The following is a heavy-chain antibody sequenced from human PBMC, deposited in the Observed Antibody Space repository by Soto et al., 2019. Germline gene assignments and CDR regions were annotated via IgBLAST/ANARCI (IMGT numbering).Heavy chain of an antibody. CDR2: ISWDGGST. CDR3: AKDPGERPRGPPYYYYYGMDV. CDR1: GFTFDDYT. J-gene: IGHJ6*02. V-gene: IGHV3-43*01. Sequence: GGSLRLSCAASGFTFDDYTMHWVRQAPGKGLEWVSLISWDGGSTYYADSVKGRFTISRDNSKNSLYLQMNSLRTEDTALYYCAKDPGERPRGPPYYYYYGMDVWGQGTTVTVSS. D-gene: IGHD2-21*01.